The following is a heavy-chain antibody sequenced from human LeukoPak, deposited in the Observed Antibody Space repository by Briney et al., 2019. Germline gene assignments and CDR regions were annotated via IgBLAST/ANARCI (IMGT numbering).Heavy chain of an antibody. CDR1: GGSISSSSYY. CDR3: ARGYTAMVRDFDY. CDR2: IYYSGST. D-gene: IGHD5-18*01. V-gene: IGHV4-39*01. Sequence: SETLSLTCTVSGGSISSSSYYWGWIRQPPGKGLEWIGSIYYSGSTYYNPSLKSRVTISVDTSKNQFSLKLSSVTAADTAVYYCARGYTAMVRDFDYWGQGTLVTVSS. J-gene: IGHJ4*02.